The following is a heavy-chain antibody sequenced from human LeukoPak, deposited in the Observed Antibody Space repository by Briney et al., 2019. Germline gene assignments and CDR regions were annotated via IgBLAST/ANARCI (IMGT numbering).Heavy chain of an antibody. J-gene: IGHJ3*02. V-gene: IGHV3-72*01. CDR3: ARGYGRVAFDI. D-gene: IGHD3-16*01. CDR2: TRNKANSYTT. Sequence: GGSLRLSCAASGFTISDHYMDWVRQAPGKGLEWVGRTRNKANSYTTEYAASVKGRFTISRDDSKNSLYLQMNSLKTEDTAVYYCARGYGRVAFDIWGQGTMVTVSS. CDR1: GFTISDHY.